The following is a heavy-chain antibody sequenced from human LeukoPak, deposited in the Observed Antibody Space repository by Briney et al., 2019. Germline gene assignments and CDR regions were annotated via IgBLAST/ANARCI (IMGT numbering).Heavy chain of an antibody. CDR2: ISGSGGST. V-gene: IGHV3-23*01. J-gene: IGHJ6*03. CDR3: AKGGYCSSTSCNLSHYYYYYMDV. CDR1: GFTFSSYA. Sequence: GGSLRLSCAASGFTFSSYAMHWVRQAPGKGLEWVSAISGSGGSTYYADSVKGRFTISRDNSKNTLYLQMNSLRAEDTAAYYCAKGGYCSSTSCNLSHYYYYYMDVWGKGTTVTVSS. D-gene: IGHD2-2*01.